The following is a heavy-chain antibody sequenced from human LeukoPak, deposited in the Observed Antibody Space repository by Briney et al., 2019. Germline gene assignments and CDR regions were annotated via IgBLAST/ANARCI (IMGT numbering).Heavy chain of an antibody. Sequence: GSLRLSCAASGFTFSSYWMSWVRQAPGKGLEWVANIKQDGSEKYYVDSVKGRFTISRDNAKNSLYLQMNSLRAEDTAVYYCARDLHSSGWYAPTTYYFDYWGQGTLVTVSS. CDR2: IKQDGSEK. D-gene: IGHD6-19*01. CDR3: ARDLHSSGWYAPTTYYFDY. J-gene: IGHJ4*02. CDR1: GFTFSSYW. V-gene: IGHV3-7*01.